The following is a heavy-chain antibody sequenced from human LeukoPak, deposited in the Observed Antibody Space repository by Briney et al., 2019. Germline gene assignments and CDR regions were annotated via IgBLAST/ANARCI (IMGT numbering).Heavy chain of an antibody. CDR2: INHSGST. D-gene: IGHD2-15*01. Sequence: SETLSLTCAVYGGSFSGYYWSWIRQPPGKGLEWIGEINHSGSTNYNPSLKSRVTISVDTSKNQFPLKLSSVTAADTAAYYCARGYCSGGSCYFAQAGVDYWGQGTLVTVSS. CDR1: GGSFSGYY. J-gene: IGHJ4*02. CDR3: ARGYCSGGSCYFAQAGVDY. V-gene: IGHV4-34*01.